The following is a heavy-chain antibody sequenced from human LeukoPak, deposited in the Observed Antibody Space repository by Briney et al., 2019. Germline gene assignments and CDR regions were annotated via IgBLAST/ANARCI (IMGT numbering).Heavy chain of an antibody. Sequence: GGSLRLSCAASGFTFSDYYMSWIRQAPGKGLEWVSYISSSGSTIYYADSVKGRFTISRDNAKNSLYLQMNSLRAEDTAVWYGARATSGSYYWGRDYFDYWGQGTLVTVSS. CDR2: ISSSGSTI. CDR1: GFTFSDYY. CDR3: ARATSGSYYWGRDYFDY. V-gene: IGHV3-11*01. J-gene: IGHJ4*02. D-gene: IGHD1-26*01.